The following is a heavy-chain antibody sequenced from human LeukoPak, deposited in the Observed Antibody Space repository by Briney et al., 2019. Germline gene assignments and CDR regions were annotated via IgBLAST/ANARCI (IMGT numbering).Heavy chain of an antibody. J-gene: IGHJ6*03. CDR2: ISASGGST. CDR3: AKGGDYGGKTGDYYYMDV. CDR1: GFTFSSYE. V-gene: IGHV3-23*01. Sequence: GGSLRLSCAASGFTFSSYEMSWVRQAPKKGLEWVSVISASGGSTNYADSVKGRFTISRDNSKNTLYLQMNSLRAEDTAVYYCAKGGDYGGKTGDYYYMDVWGKGTTVTVSS. D-gene: IGHD4-23*01.